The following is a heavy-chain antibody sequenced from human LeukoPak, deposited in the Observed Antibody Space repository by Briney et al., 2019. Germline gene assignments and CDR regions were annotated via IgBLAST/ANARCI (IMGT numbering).Heavy chain of an antibody. CDR3: ARDRGSSGWFP. CDR1: GFTFSSYS. Sequence: PGGSLRLSCAASGFTFSSYSMNWVRQAPGKGLEWVSSISSSSSYIYYADSVKGRFTISRDNAKNSLYLQVNSLRAEDTAVYYCARDRGSSGWFPWGQGTLVTVSS. J-gene: IGHJ5*02. CDR2: ISSSSSYI. D-gene: IGHD6-19*01. V-gene: IGHV3-21*01.